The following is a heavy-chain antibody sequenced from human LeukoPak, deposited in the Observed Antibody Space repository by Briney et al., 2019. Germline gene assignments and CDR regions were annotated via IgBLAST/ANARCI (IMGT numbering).Heavy chain of an antibody. CDR1: GYSFTSYW. J-gene: IGHJ6*03. D-gene: IGHD6-13*01. V-gene: IGHV5-51*01. CDR3: ARQGAAGKHYYYYMDV. CDR2: IYPDDSNT. Sequence: GESLKIPYKGSGYSFTSYWIGWVRQMPGQGLEWMGIIYPDDSNTIYGPSFQGQVTISADKSINTAYLEWSSLKASDTAIYYCARQGAAGKHYYYYMDVWGKGTTVTVSS.